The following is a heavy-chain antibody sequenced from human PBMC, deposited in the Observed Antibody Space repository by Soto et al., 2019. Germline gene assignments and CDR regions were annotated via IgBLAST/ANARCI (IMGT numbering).Heavy chain of an antibody. J-gene: IGHJ6*02. CDR1: GGSFTGYY. CDR2: INYRGSS. Sequence: QVQLQQWGAGLLKPSETLSLTCAVYGGSFTGYYWTWIRQTPGKGLEWIGEINYRGSSYYNPSLESRTSMAVDTSKNQSSLKLRSVTAADTAVYFCVRGQPHRITIFEVVIRSYDYGMDVWGQGTTVTVSS. V-gene: IGHV4-34*01. CDR3: VRGQPHRITIFEVVIRSYDYGMDV. D-gene: IGHD3-3*02.